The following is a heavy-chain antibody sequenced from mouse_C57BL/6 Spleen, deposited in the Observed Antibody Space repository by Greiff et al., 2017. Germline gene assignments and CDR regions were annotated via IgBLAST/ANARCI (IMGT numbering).Heavy chain of an antibody. CDR3: ARSGHYCDYPWFAY. CDR2: IDPNRGGT. D-gene: IGHD2-4*01. V-gene: IGHV1-72*01. Sequence: VQLQQPGAELVKPGASVKLSCKASGYTFTSYWMHWVKQRPGRGLEWIGRIDPNRGGTKYNEKFKSKATLTVDKPSSTAYMQLSSLTSEDSAVYSSARSGHYCDYPWFAYWGQGTLVTVSA. J-gene: IGHJ3*01. CDR1: GYTFTSYW.